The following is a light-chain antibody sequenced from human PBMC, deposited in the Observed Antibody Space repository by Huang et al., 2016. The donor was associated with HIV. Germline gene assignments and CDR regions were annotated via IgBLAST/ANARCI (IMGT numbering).Light chain of an antibody. CDR1: QGVSSN. CDR3: QQNNNWPPLFT. Sequence: EIVMTQSPATLSASPGERATLSCRASQGVSSNLAWYQQKPGQAPRLLIYGASTRATGIPARCSGSGSGTEFTLTISSLQSEDFAVYYCQQNNNWPPLFTFGPGTKVDIK. V-gene: IGKV3-15*01. CDR2: GAS. J-gene: IGKJ3*01.